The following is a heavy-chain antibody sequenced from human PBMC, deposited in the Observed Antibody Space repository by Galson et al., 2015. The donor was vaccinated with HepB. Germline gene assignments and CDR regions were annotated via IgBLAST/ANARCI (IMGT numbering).Heavy chain of an antibody. CDR1: GFTLRAFD. CDR2: ISYDGNNI. CDR3: AKDRYKRPPHSDFDY. Sequence: SLRLSCAASGFTLRAFDLHWVRQAPGKGPEWVAVISYDGNNIYYGESVKGRFSISRDISKNRLYLHMNSLRAEDTAVYYCAKDRYKRPPHSDFDYWGQGTLVTVYS. V-gene: IGHV3-30*18. D-gene: IGHD1-14*01. J-gene: IGHJ4*02.